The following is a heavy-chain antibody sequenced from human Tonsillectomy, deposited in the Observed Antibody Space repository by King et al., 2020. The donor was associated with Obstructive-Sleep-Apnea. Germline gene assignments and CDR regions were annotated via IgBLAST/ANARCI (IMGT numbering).Heavy chain of an antibody. J-gene: IGHJ4*01. Sequence: VQLQQWGAGLLKPSETLSLTCAVYGGSFSDYYWSWIRQRQHPGKGLEWIGEINHSGSTNYNPSLKSRITISVDTSKNQLSLKLISVTAADTAVYYCARGDPLVVNSPDYFAYWGHGTLVTVSS. CDR1: GGSFSDYY. D-gene: IGHD3-22*01. V-gene: IGHV4-34*01. CDR3: ARGDPLVVNSPDYFAY. CDR2: INHSGST.